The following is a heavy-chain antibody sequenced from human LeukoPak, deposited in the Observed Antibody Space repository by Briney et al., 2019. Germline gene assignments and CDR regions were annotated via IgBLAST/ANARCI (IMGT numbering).Heavy chain of an antibody. CDR2: IYHSGTT. V-gene: IGHV4-4*02. CDR1: GGSISSSNW. CDR3: ARDVNMGVWD. J-gene: IGHJ4*02. Sequence: PSGTLSLTCAVSGGSISSSNWGSWVRQPPRKGLVWIGEIYHSGTTNYTPSLKSRVTISIDKSKNQFSLKLSSVTAADTAVYYCARDVNMGVWDWGQGNLVTVSS. D-gene: IGHD3-10*01.